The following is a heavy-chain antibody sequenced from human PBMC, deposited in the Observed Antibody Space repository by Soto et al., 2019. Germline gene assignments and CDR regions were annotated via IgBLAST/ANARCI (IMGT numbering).Heavy chain of an antibody. D-gene: IGHD6-13*01. J-gene: IGHJ4*02. CDR1: GFTFSDYY. CDR3: ARELAAAGSFDY. V-gene: IGHV3-11*06. Sequence: SLRLSCAASGFTFSDYYMSWIRQAPGKGLEWVSYISSSSSYTNYADSVKGRFTISRDNAKNSLYLQMNSLRAEDTAVYYCARELAAAGSFDYWGQGTLVTVSS. CDR2: ISSSSSYT.